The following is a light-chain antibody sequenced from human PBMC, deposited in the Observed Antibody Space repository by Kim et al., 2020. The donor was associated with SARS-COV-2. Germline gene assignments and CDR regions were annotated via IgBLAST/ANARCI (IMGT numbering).Light chain of an antibody. CDR1: YANSGEGYD. CDR3: QSYDSSLTGLYV. CDR2: GNS. V-gene: IGLV1-40*03. Sequence: VTISCTGSYANSGEGYDFQWYQRLPGTAPKLLIYGNSNRPSGIPDRFSGSESGASASLTITGLQAEDEADYYCQSYDSSLTGLYVFGTGTKVTVL. J-gene: IGLJ1*01.